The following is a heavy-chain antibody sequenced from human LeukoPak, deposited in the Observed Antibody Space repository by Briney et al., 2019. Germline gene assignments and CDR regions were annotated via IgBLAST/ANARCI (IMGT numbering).Heavy chain of an antibody. CDR3: ARGRAKRYYYDSSGYSYYFDY. CDR2: INHSGSA. Sequence: SETLSLTCAVYGGSFSGYYWSWIRQPPGKGLEWIGEINHSGSANYNPSLKRRVTISVDTSKNQFSLKLSSVTAADTAVYYCARGRAKRYYYDSSGYSYYFDYWGQGTLVTVSS. D-gene: IGHD3-22*01. J-gene: IGHJ4*02. CDR1: GGSFSGYY. V-gene: IGHV4-34*01.